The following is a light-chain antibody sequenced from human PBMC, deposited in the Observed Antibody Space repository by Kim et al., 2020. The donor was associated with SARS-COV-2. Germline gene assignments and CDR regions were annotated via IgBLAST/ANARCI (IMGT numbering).Light chain of an antibody. V-gene: IGLV1-47*01. Sequence: ELTQSPSASGTPGQRVTISCSGSSSNIGSNYVYWYQQLPGTAPKLLIYRNNQRPSGVPDRFSGSKSGTSASLAISGLRSEDEADYYCAAWDDSLSGWV. J-gene: IGLJ3*02. CDR2: RNN. CDR1: SSNIGSNY. CDR3: AAWDDSLSGWV.